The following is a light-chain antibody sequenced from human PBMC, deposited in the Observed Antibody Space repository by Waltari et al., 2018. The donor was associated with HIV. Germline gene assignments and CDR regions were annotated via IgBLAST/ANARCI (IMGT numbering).Light chain of an antibody. V-gene: IGKV4-1*01. CDR3: QQYFRIPPT. CDR1: RTILFSSNNRNY. Sequence: DIVMTQSPASLLVSLVDRATLICTTSRTILFSSNNRNYLAWYQQKPGQPPKLLISWASTRESGVPDRFSGSGSGTDFTLTITRLQAEDVAVYHCQQYFRIPPTFGGGTKVEIK. CDR2: WAS. J-gene: IGKJ4*01.